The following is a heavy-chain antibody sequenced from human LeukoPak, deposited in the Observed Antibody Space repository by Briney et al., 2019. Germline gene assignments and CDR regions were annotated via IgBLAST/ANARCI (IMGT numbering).Heavy chain of an antibody. D-gene: IGHD2/OR15-2a*01. J-gene: IGHJ5*02. CDR2: INHSGST. CDR3: ARGVLLFWFDP. V-gene: IGHV4-34*01. Sequence: SETLSLTCAVYGGSFSGYYWSWIRQPPGKGLEWIGEINHSGSTNYNPSLKSRVTISVDTSKNQFSLKLSSVTAADTAVYYCARGVLLFWFDPWGQGTLVTVSS. CDR1: GGSFSGYY.